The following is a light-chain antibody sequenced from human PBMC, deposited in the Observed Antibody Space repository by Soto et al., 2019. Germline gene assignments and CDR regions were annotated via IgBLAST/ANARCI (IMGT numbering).Light chain of an antibody. CDR3: QQYYNWPRT. V-gene: IGKV1-39*01. CDR2: DAS. Sequence: DIQMTQSPSSLSASVGNRVTITCRASQSISTYLNWYQKKPGKAPNLLIYDASRLQSGVPSRFSGSGGGTDFTLTINSLQAEDCAVYYCQQYYNWPRTFGQGTRLEIK. CDR1: QSISTY. J-gene: IGKJ5*01.